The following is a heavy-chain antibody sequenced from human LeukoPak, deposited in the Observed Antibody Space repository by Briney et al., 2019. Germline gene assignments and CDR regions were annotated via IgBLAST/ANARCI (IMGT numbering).Heavy chain of an antibody. V-gene: IGHV3-23*01. J-gene: IGHJ3*02. Sequence: GGSLRLSCAASGFTFSSYAVSWVRQAPGKGLEWVSAISGSGGSTYYADSVKGRFTISRDNSKNTLYLQMNSLRAEDTAVYYCAKDLGGDSSGSQVQFDAFDIWGQGTMVTVSS. CDR2: ISGSGGST. CDR3: AKDLGGDSSGSQVQFDAFDI. CDR1: GFTFSSYA. D-gene: IGHD3-22*01.